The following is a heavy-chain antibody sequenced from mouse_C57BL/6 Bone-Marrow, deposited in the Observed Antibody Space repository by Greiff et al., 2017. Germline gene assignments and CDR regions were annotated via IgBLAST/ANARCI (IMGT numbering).Heavy chain of an antibody. CDR2: ISDGGSYT. CDR1: GFTFSSYA. Sequence: EVKLVESGGGLVKPGGSLKLSCAASGFTFSSYAMSWVRQTPEKRLEWVATISDGGSYTYYPDNVKGRFTISRDNAKNNLYLQMSHLKSEDTAMYYCARVPSYPHFDYWGQGTTLTVSS. CDR3: ARVPSYPHFDY. J-gene: IGHJ2*01. D-gene: IGHD2-10*01. V-gene: IGHV5-4*03.